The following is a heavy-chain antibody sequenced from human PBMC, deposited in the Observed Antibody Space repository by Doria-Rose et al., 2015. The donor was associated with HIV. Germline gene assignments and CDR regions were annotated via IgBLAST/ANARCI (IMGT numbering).Heavy chain of an antibody. D-gene: IGHD3-10*01. J-gene: IGHJ4*01. CDR2: IYPGDSDT. Sequence: GWVRQMPGKGLEWMGIIYPGDSDTRYSPSFQGQVTFSADKSISTAYLQWSSLKASDTAMYYCARLGNYDSGSTFDYWGQEPWSPSPQ. V-gene: IGHV5-51*01. CDR3: ARLGNYDSGSTFDY.